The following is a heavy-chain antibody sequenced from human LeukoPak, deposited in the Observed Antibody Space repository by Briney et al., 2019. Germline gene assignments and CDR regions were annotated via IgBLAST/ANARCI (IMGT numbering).Heavy chain of an antibody. CDR3: ARGGYYGLGNDFRFDP. CDR2: IYYTGNT. D-gene: IGHD3-10*01. J-gene: IGHJ5*02. Sequence: SETLSLTCTVSGVSISSSNSYWGWIRQPPGKGLEWIGSIYYTGNTYYNASLKSRVTISIDTSKNQISLRLTSVTATDTAMYYCARGGYYGLGNDFRFDPWGQGTLVTVSS. CDR1: GVSISSSNSY. V-gene: IGHV4-39*01.